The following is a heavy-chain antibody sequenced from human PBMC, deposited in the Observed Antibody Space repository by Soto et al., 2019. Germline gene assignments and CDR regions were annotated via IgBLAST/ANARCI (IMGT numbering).Heavy chain of an antibody. CDR3: ATPVVRFLEWTADY. CDR2: ITNVGTTI. V-gene: IGHV3-48*02. CDR1: GFTFSSYS. D-gene: IGHD3-3*01. Sequence: GSLLLSCAASGFTFSSYSMNWGRQAPGKGLEWISYITNVGTTIYYADSVKGRFTISRDNAKNSLYLHMNSLIDDDTSVFYCATPVVRFLEWTADYGGQGTLVAV. J-gene: IGHJ4*02.